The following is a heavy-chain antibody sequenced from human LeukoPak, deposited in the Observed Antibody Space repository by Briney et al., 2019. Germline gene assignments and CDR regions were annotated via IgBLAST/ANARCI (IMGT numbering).Heavy chain of an antibody. J-gene: IGHJ4*02. CDR3: VRLTFFEGSGFYPDH. CDR2: ITSDGGSE. Sequence: GGSLRLSCGASGFTFSSHRMHWVRQAPGEAPAWVARITSDGGSEVYADSVRGRFTVSRDNAKSTLFLQMDSLRAEDTAVYYCVRLTFFEGSGFYPDHWGQGTLVTVSS. D-gene: IGHD3-3*01. V-gene: IGHV3-74*01. CDR1: GFTFSSHR.